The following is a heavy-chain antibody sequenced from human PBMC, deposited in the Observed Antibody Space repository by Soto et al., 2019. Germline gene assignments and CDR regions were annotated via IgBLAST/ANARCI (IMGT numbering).Heavy chain of an antibody. V-gene: IGHV4-30-2*01. CDR1: GGSISSGGYS. CDR2: IYHSANT. CDR3: ARVPDY. J-gene: IGHJ4*02. Sequence: QLQLQESGSGLAKPSQTLSLTCAVSGGSISSGGYSWGWIRQPPGKGLEWIGYIYHSANTYYNPSLKSRVTISVDRSKNQFSLKLSSVTAADTAVYYCARVPDYWGQGTLVTVSS.